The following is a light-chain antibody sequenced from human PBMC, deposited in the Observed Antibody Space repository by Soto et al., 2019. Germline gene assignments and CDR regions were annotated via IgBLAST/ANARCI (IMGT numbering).Light chain of an antibody. CDR3: QQYQSFSLT. V-gene: IGKV1-5*03. Sequence: DIQMTQSPSTLSASVGDRVTITCRASQSISNWLAWYQQKPGKAPKLLIYKTSNLESGVPSRFSGSGSGTDCSLTISSLKPDDFATYYGQQYQSFSLTFGGGTRVEV. CDR1: QSISNW. CDR2: KTS. J-gene: IGKJ4*01.